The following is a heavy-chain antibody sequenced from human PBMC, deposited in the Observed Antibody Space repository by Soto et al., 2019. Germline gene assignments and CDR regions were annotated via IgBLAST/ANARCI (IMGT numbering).Heavy chain of an antibody. CDR2: IIPIFGTA. D-gene: IGHD2-15*01. CDR1: GGTFSSYA. CDR3: ARGWYCSGGSCYSTFDY. Sequence: QVQLVQSGAEVKKPGSSVKVSCKASGGTFSSYAISWVRQAPGQGLEWMGGIIPIFGTANYAQKFQGRVKITADESTSTAYMELSSLRSEDTAVYYCARGWYCSGGSCYSTFDYWGQGTLVTVSS. J-gene: IGHJ4*02. V-gene: IGHV1-69*01.